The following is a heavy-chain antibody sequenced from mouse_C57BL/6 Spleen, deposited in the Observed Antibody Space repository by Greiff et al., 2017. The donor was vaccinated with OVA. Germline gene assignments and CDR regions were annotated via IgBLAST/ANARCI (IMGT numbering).Heavy chain of an antibody. CDR3: ARALRYYYGRYFDY. V-gene: IGHV5-4*01. Sequence: EVHLVESGGGLVKPGGSLKLSCAASGFTFSSYAMSWVRQTPEKRLEWVATISDGGSYTYYPDNVKGRFTISRDNAKNNLYLQMSHLKSEDTAMYYCARALRYYYGRYFDYWGQGTTLTVSS. CDR2: ISDGGSYT. D-gene: IGHD1-1*01. J-gene: IGHJ2*01. CDR1: GFTFSSYA.